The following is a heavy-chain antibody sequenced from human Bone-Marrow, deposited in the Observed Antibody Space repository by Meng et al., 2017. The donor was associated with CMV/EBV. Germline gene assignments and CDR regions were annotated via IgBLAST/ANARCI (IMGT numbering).Heavy chain of an antibody. Sequence: SLKISCAASGFTFSSYEMNWVRQAPGKGLEWVSYISSSGSTIYYADSVKGRFTISRDNAKNSLYLQMNSLRAEDTAVYYCARDGISRGMGIQYYYYYYGMDVWGQGTTVTVSS. V-gene: IGHV3-48*03. CDR1: GFTFSSYE. J-gene: IGHJ6*02. CDR2: ISSSGSTI. CDR3: ARDGISRGMGIQYYYYYYGMDV. D-gene: IGHD3-16*01.